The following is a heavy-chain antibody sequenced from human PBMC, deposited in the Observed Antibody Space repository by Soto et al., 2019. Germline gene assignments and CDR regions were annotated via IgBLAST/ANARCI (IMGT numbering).Heavy chain of an antibody. CDR2: VSPSGSNT. Sequence: EVQLLESGGGLVQPGGYLRLSCAVSGFIFSNYPMSWVRQAPGKGLEWVSSVSPSGSNTYYGDSVKGRFTMSRDNSENRLHLQMNSLRAEDTAVYFCARRDSSGWYSLDYWGQGTLVTVSS. D-gene: IGHD6-19*01. V-gene: IGHV3-23*01. J-gene: IGHJ4*02. CDR3: ARRDSSGWYSLDY. CDR1: GFIFSNYP.